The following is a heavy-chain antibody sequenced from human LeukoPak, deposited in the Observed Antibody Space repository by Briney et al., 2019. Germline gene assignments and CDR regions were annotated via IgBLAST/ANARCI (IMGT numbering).Heavy chain of an antibody. CDR2: IYYSGST. CDR1: GGSISSGDYY. D-gene: IGHD2-2*01. J-gene: IGHJ4*02. CDR3: ARESSSPDCSSTSCYSFDY. Sequence: SETLSLTCTVSGGSISSGDYYWSWIRQPPGKGLEWIGYIYYSGSTYYNPSLKSRVTISVDTSKNQFSLKLSSVTAADTAVYYCARESSSPDCSSTSCYSFDYWGQGTLVTVSS. V-gene: IGHV4-30-4*08.